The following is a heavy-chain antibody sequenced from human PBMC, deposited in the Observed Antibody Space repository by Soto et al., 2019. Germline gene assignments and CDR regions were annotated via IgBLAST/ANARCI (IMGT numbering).Heavy chain of an antibody. Sequence: QVHLQESRPGLVKASETLSLTCTVFGASISSGTYYWTWIRQAPGKGLEWVGHIYYTGRTNYNPALNDRVTISVDTSKNLFSLQLTSVAAADTAVYYCARGAGFSYASTWFDIWGQGTLVTVSS. J-gene: IGHJ5*02. CDR3: ARGAGFSYASTWFDI. CDR1: GASISSGTYY. D-gene: IGHD5-18*01. CDR2: IYYTGRT. V-gene: IGHV4-61*03.